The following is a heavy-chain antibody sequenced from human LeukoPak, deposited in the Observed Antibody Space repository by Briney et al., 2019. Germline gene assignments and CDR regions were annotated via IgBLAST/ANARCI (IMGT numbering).Heavy chain of an antibody. CDR3: ARDLSGVTGYTYGRGIDY. V-gene: IGHV3-7*01. CDR1: EFTFFTYS. CDR2: IKQDGSEK. J-gene: IGHJ4*02. D-gene: IGHD5-18*01. Sequence: PGGSLRLSCAASEFTFFTYSMSWVRQAPGKGLEWVANIKQDGSEKYYVDSVKGRFTISRDNAKTSLYLQMNSLRAEDTAVYYCARDLSGVTGYTYGRGIDYWGQGTLVTVSS.